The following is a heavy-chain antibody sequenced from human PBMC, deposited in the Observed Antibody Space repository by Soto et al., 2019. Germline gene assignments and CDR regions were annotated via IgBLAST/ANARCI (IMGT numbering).Heavy chain of an antibody. CDR2: IYYSGST. J-gene: IGHJ4*02. D-gene: IGHD4-17*01. CDR1: GDSVSSSSYY. CDR3: ARDKRYYGDAYYFDY. V-gene: IGHV4-61*01. Sequence: SETLSLTCTVSGDSVSSSSYYLDWIRQPPGKRLEWIGYIYYSGSTNYNPSLKSRVTISVDTSKNQFSLKLSSVTAADTAVYYCARDKRYYGDAYYFDYWGQGTLVTVSS.